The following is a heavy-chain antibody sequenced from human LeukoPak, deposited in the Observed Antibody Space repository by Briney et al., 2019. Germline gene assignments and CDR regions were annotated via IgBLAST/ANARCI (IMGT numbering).Heavy chain of an antibody. Sequence: ASVKVSCMASGYTFTSYGISWVRQAPGQGLERRGWISAYNGKTNYAQKLRSRGTMTTDTSTRTAYMEQRSVRSDDTPGYYSRRDPHQDWFDPWGQGTLVTVSS. J-gene: IGHJ5*02. CDR3: RRDPHQDWFDP. CDR1: GYTFTSYG. V-gene: IGHV1-18*01. CDR2: ISAYNGKT. D-gene: IGHD2-2*01.